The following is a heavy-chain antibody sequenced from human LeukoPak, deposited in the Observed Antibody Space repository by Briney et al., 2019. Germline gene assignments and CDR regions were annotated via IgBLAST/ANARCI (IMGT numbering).Heavy chain of an antibody. CDR1: GGSISSSSYY. J-gene: IGHJ4*02. V-gene: IGHV4-39*07. CDR3: ARVVWTYYFDY. CDR2: IYYSGST. Sequence: SETLSLTCTVSGGSISSSSYYRGWIRQPPGKGLEWIGSIYYSGSTYYNPSLKSRVTISVDTSKNQFSLKLSSVTAADTAVYYCARVVWTYYFDYWGQGTLVTVSS. D-gene: IGHD1-1*01.